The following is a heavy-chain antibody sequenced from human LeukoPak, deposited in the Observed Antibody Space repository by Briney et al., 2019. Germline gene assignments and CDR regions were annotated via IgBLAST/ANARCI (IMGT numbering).Heavy chain of an antibody. CDR2: INHSGST. V-gene: IGHV4-34*01. Sequence: PSETLSLTCAVYGGSFSGYYWSWIRQPPGKGLEWIGEINHSGSTNYNPSLKSRVTISVDTSKNQFSLKLSSVTTADTAVYYCAWPRRGGWGQGTLVTVSS. CDR1: GGSFSGYY. J-gene: IGHJ4*02. CDR3: AWPRRGG. D-gene: IGHD3-16*01.